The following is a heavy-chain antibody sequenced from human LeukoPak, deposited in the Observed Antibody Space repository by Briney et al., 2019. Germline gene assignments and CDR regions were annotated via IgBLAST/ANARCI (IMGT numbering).Heavy chain of an antibody. J-gene: IGHJ4*02. CDR1: GGTFSSYA. D-gene: IGHD3-3*01. CDR3: ARDASGSSITIFGVANYFDY. Sequence: SVKVSCKASGGTFSSYAISWVRQAPGQGLEWMGRIIPILGIANYAQKFQGRVTMTRDTSTSTVYMELSSLRSEDTAVYYCARDASGSSITIFGVANYFDYWGQGTLVTVSS. V-gene: IGHV1-69*04. CDR2: IIPILGIA.